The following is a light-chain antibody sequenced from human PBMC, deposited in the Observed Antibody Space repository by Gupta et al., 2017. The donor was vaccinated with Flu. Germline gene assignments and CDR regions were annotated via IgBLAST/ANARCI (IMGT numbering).Light chain of an antibody. CDR1: LNITRY. Sequence: DIQMTQSPSSLSASAGDRVTITCRASLNITRYLNWYQHKLGEAPNLLIHSVSTLQGGVPSRCSGRGSGTDFTLTISRLHPEDFATYYCQQTHSLPWTFGEGTRVDMK. J-gene: IGKJ1*01. CDR3: QQTHSLPWT. V-gene: IGKV1-39*01. CDR2: SVS.